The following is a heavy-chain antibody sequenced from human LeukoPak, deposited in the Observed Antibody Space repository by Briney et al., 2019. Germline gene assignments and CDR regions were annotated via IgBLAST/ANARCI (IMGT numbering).Heavy chain of an antibody. Sequence: SETLSLTCTVSGGSISSYYWSWIRQHPGKGLEWIGYIYTSGSTNYNPSLKSRVTISVDTPKNQFSLKLSSVTAADTAVYYCARTYYYGSGSYYNGGGFDPWGQGTLVTVSS. J-gene: IGHJ5*02. D-gene: IGHD3-10*01. CDR3: ARTYYYGSGSYYNGGGFDP. V-gene: IGHV4-4*09. CDR2: IYTSGST. CDR1: GGSISSYY.